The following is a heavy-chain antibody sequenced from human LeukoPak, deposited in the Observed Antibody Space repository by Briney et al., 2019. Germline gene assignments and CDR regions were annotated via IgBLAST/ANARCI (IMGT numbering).Heavy chain of an antibody. CDR3: ARDGINYRGWFDP. CDR2: IIPIFGTA. Sequence: SVKVSCKASGGTFSSYAISWVRQAPGQGLEWMGGIIPIFGTANYAQKFQGRVTMTTDTSTSTAYMELRSLRSDDTAVYYCARDGINYRGWFDPWGQGTLVTVSS. CDR1: GGTFSSYA. D-gene: IGHD1-26*01. J-gene: IGHJ5*02. V-gene: IGHV1-69*05.